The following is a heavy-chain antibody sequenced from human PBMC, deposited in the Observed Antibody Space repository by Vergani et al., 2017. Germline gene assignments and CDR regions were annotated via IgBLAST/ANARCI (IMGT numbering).Heavy chain of an antibody. CDR3: ARGQLVPGYYYYMDV. Sequence: QVQLQESGPGLVKPSQTLSLTCTVSGGSISSGDYYWSWIRQHPGKGLEWIGYIYFSGSTNYNPSLKSRVTISVDTSKNQFSLKLSSVTAADTAVYYCARGQLVPGYYYYMDVWGKGTTVTVSS. CDR2: IYFSGST. J-gene: IGHJ6*03. CDR1: GGSISSGDYY. D-gene: IGHD6-13*01. V-gene: IGHV4-30-4*08.